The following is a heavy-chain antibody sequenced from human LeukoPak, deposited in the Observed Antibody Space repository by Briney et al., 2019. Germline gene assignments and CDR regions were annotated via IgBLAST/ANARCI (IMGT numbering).Heavy chain of an antibody. V-gene: IGHV3-7*03. CDR3: AREGRAYDILTGYYKWEYYFDY. CDR2: IKQDGSEK. D-gene: IGHD3-9*01. CDR1: GLTFSSYW. Sequence: GGSLRLSCAASGLTFSSYWMSWVRQAPGKGLEWVANIKQDGSEKYYVDSVKGRFTISRDNAKNSLYLQMNSLRAEDTAVYYCAREGRAYDILTGYYKWEYYFDYWGQGTLVTVSS. J-gene: IGHJ4*02.